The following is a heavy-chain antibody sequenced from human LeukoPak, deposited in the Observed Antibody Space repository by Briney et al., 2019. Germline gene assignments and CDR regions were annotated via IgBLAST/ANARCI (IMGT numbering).Heavy chain of an antibody. CDR3: AGHSYKLLWFWELFLGEIDY. CDR1: GGSISSSSFY. Sequence: SETLSLTCTVSGGSISSSSFYWGWIRPPPGKGLVWIVSIYYSGSTYYNPSLKSRVTISVDTSKNQFSLKLSSVTAADTAVYYCAGHSYKLLWFWELFLGEIDYWGQGTLVTVSS. CDR2: IYYSGST. D-gene: IGHD3-10*01. J-gene: IGHJ4*02. V-gene: IGHV4-39*01.